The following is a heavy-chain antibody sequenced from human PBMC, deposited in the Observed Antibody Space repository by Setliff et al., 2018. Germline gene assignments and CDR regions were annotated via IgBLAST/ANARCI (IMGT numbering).Heavy chain of an antibody. D-gene: IGHD2-15*01. CDR1: EFTFSNYW. Sequence: GALRLSCVASEFTFSNYWMTWVRQAPGKGLEWVANIRQDGGQTYYEDSVKGRFTISRDNAKNSLYLQMNSLRADDTAVYYCTRDYGFCSGGSCSYYGMDVWGQGTTVTVSS. J-gene: IGHJ6*02. V-gene: IGHV3-7*01. CDR3: TRDYGFCSGGSCSYYGMDV. CDR2: IRQDGGQT.